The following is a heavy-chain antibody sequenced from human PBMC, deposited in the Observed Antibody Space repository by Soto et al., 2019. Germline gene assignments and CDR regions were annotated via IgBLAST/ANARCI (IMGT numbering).Heavy chain of an antibody. D-gene: IGHD2-2*01. CDR3: AKDREDIVVVPAALAGWFDP. CDR2: ISGSGGST. J-gene: IGHJ5*02. Sequence: GGSLRLSCAASGFTFSSYAMSWVRQAPGKGLEWVSAISGSGGSTYYADSVKGRFTISRDNSKNTLYLQMNSLRAEDTAVYYCAKDREDIVVVPAALAGWFDPWGQGT. CDR1: GFTFSSYA. V-gene: IGHV3-23*01.